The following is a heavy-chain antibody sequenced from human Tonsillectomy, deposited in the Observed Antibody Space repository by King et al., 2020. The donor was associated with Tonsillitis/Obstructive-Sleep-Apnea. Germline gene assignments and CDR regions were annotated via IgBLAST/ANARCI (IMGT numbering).Heavy chain of an antibody. CDR3: ARDSRSVVDNWYFDL. CDR1: GYSFTSHW. Sequence: EQLVQSGAEVKKPGESLKISCQGSGYSFTSHWIGWVRQMPGKGLEWMGIIYPDDSDSRYSPSFQGQVTFSADKSINTVYLQWGCLKTSDTAIYFCARDSRSVVDNWYFDLWGRGTLVTVSS. D-gene: IGHD3-22*01. V-gene: IGHV5-51*03. J-gene: IGHJ2*01. CDR2: IYPDDSDS.